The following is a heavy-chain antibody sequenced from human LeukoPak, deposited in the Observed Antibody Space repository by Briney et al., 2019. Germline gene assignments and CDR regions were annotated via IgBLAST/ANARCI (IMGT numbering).Heavy chain of an antibody. CDR2: LYYSGST. J-gene: IGHJ6*02. Sequence: SETLSLTCTVSGGSISSYYWSWIRQPPGKGLEWIGYLYYSGSTNYNPSLKSRVTISVDTSKNQFSLKLSSVTAADTAVYYCARVDCSNYVCYYYGMDVWGQGTTVTVSS. CDR3: ARVDCSNYVCYYYGMDV. CDR1: GGSISSYY. V-gene: IGHV4-59*01. D-gene: IGHD4-11*01.